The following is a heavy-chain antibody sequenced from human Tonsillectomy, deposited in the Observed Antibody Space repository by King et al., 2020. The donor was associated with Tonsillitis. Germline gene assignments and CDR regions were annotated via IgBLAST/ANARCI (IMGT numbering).Heavy chain of an antibody. Sequence: VQLVESGGCLVKPGGSLRLARAASGFTFSDAGIRWVRQGPGTGLVWVCRIKRKTYGGTKDYAAPVKGRFSISQDDSTNPLYLQMNSLKTEDTAVYYCTRPLGYWGQGTLVIVSS. V-gene: IGHV3-15*01. CDR2: IKRKTYGGTK. J-gene: IGHJ4*02. CDR1: GFTFSDAG. D-gene: IGHD7-27*01. CDR3: TRPLGY.